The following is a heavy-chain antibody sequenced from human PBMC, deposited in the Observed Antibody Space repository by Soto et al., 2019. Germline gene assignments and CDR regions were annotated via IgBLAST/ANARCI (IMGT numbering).Heavy chain of an antibody. CDR3: ARHTRNQFDP. J-gene: IGHJ5*02. V-gene: IGHV4-39*01. CDR1: GDSMTSSSYY. CDR2: IYYSERTSYNSGST. Sequence: QLQLQESGPGLVKPSETLSLTCTVSGDSMTSSSYYWGWIRQPPGKGLVWIGSIYYSERTSYNSGSTYYSPSLKSRVTISGDTSKSQFPLKLSSVTAADTAVYYCARHTRNQFDPWGQGTLVTVSS.